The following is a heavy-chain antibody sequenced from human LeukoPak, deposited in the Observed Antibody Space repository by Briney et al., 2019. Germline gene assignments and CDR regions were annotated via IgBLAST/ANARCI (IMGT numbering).Heavy chain of an antibody. CDR1: GFTFSSYA. CDR3: AKVLGYCTNGVCFRAFDI. Sequence: GGSLRLSCAASGFTFSSYAMSWVRQAPGKGLEWVSAISGSGGSTYHADSVKGRSTISRDNSKNTLYLQMNSPRAEDTAVYYCAKVLGYCTNGVCFRAFDIWGQGTMVTVSS. CDR2: ISGSGGST. V-gene: IGHV3-23*01. J-gene: IGHJ3*02. D-gene: IGHD2-8*01.